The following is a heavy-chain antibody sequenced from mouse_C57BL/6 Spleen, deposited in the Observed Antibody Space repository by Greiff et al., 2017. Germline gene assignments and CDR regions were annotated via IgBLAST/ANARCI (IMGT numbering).Heavy chain of an antibody. CDR3: ATLPYSNYRDAMDY. V-gene: IGHV1-64*01. D-gene: IGHD2-5*01. J-gene: IGHJ4*01. CDR2: IHPNSGST. CDR1: GYTFTSYW. Sequence: QVQLKQPGAELVKPGASVKLSCKASGYTFTSYWMHWVKQRPGQGLEWIGMIHPNSGSTNYNEKFKSKATLTVDKSSSTAYMQLSSLTSEDSAVYYCATLPYSNYRDAMDYWGQGTSVTVSS.